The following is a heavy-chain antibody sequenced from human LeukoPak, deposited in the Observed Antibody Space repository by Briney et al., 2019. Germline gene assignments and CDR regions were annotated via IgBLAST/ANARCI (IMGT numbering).Heavy chain of an antibody. CDR1: GGSFSGYY. CDR3: ARETTTVTTDGGYFDY. J-gene: IGHJ4*02. Sequence: PSETLSLTCAVYGGSFSGYYWSWIRQPPGKGLEWIGEINHSGSTNYNPSLKSRVTISVDTSKNQFSLKLSSVTAADTAVYYCARETTTVTTDGGYFDYWGQGTLVTVSS. D-gene: IGHD4-17*01. V-gene: IGHV4-34*01. CDR2: INHSGST.